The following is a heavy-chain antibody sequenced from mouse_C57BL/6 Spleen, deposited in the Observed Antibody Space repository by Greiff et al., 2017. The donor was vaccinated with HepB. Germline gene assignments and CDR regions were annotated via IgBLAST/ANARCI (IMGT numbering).Heavy chain of an antibody. D-gene: IGHD2-5*01. V-gene: IGHV1-69*01. CDR3: ARGESLYSNIDY. CDR2: IDPTDSYT. Sequence: QVQLQEPGAELVMPGASVKLSCKASGYTFTSYWMHWVKQRPGQGLEWIGEIDPTDSYTNYNQKFKGKATLTVDKSSSTAYMQLSSLTSEDSAVYYCARGESLYSNIDYWGQGTTLTVSS. CDR1: GYTFTSYW. J-gene: IGHJ2*01.